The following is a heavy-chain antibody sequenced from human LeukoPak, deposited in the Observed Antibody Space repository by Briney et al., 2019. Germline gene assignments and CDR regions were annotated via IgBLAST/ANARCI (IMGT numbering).Heavy chain of an antibody. CDR2: INPNSGGT. CDR3: ARVIHLIAAAGGDDAFDI. CDR1: GYTFAGCY. V-gene: IGHV1-2*02. Sequence: ASVKVSCKASGYTFAGCYMHWVRQAPGQGLEWMAWINPNSGGTNYAQKFQGRVTMTRDTSISTAYMELSRLRSDDTAVYYCARVIHLIAAAGGDDAFDIWGQGTMVTVSS. J-gene: IGHJ3*02. D-gene: IGHD6-13*01.